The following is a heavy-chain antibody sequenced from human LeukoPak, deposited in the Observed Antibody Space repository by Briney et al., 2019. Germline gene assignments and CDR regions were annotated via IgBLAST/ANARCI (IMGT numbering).Heavy chain of an antibody. V-gene: IGHV3-15*01. CDR1: GLSFSGAW. CDR2: ITSRNDGETT. J-gene: IGHJ1*01. Sequence: GGSPRLSCATSGLSFSGAWMTWVRQPPGKGLEWVGRITSRNDGETTHYAAPVKGRFTISRDDSKNTIYLQMNSLKTQDTAVYYCHTHINTIYERTHWGQPTLATV. CDR3: HTHINTIYERTH. D-gene: IGHD5/OR15-5a*01.